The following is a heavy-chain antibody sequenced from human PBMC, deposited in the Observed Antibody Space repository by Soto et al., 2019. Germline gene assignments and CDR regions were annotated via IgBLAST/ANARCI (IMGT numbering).Heavy chain of an antibody. J-gene: IGHJ3*02. CDR3: TTDLKTIWAAAFDI. V-gene: IGHV3-15*01. CDR2: IKSKTDGGTT. Sequence: GLEWVGRIKSKTDGGTTDYAAPVKGRFTISRDDSKNTLYLQMNSLKTEDTAVYYCTTDLKTIWAAAFDIWGQGTMVTVSS. D-gene: IGHD2-21*01.